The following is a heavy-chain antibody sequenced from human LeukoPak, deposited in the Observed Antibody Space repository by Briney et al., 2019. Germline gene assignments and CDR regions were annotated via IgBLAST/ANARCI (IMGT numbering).Heavy chain of an antibody. Sequence: SETLSLTCAVYGGSFSGYYWSWIRQPPGKGLEWIGEINHSGSTDYNPSLKSRVTISVDTSKNQFSLKLSSVTAADTAVYYCARYGPIVVVPAAIGGYYYYGMDVWGQGTTVTVSS. D-gene: IGHD2-2*01. V-gene: IGHV4-34*01. J-gene: IGHJ6*02. CDR1: GGSFSGYY. CDR2: INHSGST. CDR3: ARYGPIVVVPAAIGGYYYYGMDV.